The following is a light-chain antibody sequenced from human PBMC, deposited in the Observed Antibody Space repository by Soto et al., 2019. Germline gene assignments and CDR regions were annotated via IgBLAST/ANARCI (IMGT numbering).Light chain of an antibody. CDR1: KLGDKY. CDR2: QDS. V-gene: IGLV3-1*01. Sequence: SYELTQPPSVSVSPGQTASITCSGDKLGDKYACWYQQKPGQSPVLVIYQDSKRTSGIPERFSGSNSRNTATLTISGTQAMDEADYYCQSCDSSTVVFGGGTKRTVL. CDR3: QSCDSSTVV. J-gene: IGLJ2*01.